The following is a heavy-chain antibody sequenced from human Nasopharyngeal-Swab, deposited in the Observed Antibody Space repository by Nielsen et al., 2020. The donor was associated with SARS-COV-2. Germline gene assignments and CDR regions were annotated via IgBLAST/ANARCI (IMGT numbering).Heavy chain of an antibody. Sequence: GGSLRLSCTVSGFTFSSYGMHRVRQAPGKGLEWVAVIWYDGSYKYYGDSVKGRFTISGDNSKNTLYLEMNNLRVEDTAVYYCARDRVGWLQLSPDAFDIWGQGTMVTVSS. CDR2: IWYDGSYK. J-gene: IGHJ3*02. D-gene: IGHD5-24*01. CDR1: GFTFSSYG. CDR3: ARDRVGWLQLSPDAFDI. V-gene: IGHV3-33*01.